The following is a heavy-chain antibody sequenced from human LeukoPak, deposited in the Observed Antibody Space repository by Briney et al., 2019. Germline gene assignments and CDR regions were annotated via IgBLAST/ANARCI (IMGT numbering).Heavy chain of an antibody. V-gene: IGHV1-2*02. CDR1: GYTFTGYY. Sequence: ASVKVSCKASGYTFTGYYMHWVRQAPGQGLEWMGWINPNSGGTNYVQKFQGRVTMTRDTSISTAYMELSRLRSDDTAVYYCAREVDTAMVTLDYWGQGTLVTVSS. D-gene: IGHD5-18*01. CDR3: AREVDTAMVTLDY. CDR2: INPNSGGT. J-gene: IGHJ4*02.